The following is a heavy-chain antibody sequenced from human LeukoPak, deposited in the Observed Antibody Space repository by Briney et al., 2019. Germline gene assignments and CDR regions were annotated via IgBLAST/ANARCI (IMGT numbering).Heavy chain of an antibody. D-gene: IGHD5-12*01. Sequence: VASVKVSCKASGYTFTSYGISWVRQAPGQGLEWMGWISAYNGNTNYAQKLRGRVTMTTDTSTSTAYMELRSLRSDDTAVYYCARDYGYSGYDTPHDAFDIWGQGTMVTVSS. CDR3: ARDYGYSGYDTPHDAFDI. CDR1: GYTFTSYG. CDR2: ISAYNGNT. V-gene: IGHV1-18*01. J-gene: IGHJ3*02.